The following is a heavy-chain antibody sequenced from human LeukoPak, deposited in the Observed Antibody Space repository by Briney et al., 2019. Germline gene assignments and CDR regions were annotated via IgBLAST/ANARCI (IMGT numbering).Heavy chain of an antibody. D-gene: IGHD3-22*01. CDR3: ARGYLGYDSSGFYFDY. CDR2: IYHSGST. Sequence: PSGTLSLTCAVSGGSISSSNWWSWVRQPPGKGLEWIGEIYHSGSTNYNPSLKSRVTISVDTSKNQFSLKLSSVTAADTAVYYCARGYLGYDSSGFYFDYWGQGTLVTVSS. CDR1: GGSISSSNW. J-gene: IGHJ4*02. V-gene: IGHV4-4*02.